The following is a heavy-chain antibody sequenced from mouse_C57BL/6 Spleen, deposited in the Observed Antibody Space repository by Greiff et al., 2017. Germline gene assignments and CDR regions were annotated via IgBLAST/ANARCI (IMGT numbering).Heavy chain of an antibody. J-gene: IGHJ3*01. CDR2: ISYDGSN. CDR3: ASHYGSSGAWFAY. V-gene: IGHV3-6*01. D-gene: IGHD1-1*01. CDR1: GYSITSGYY. Sequence: EVKLMESGPGLVKPSQSLSLTCSVTGYSITSGYYWNWIRQFPGNKLEWMGYISYDGSNNYNPSLKNRISITRDTSKNQFFLKLNSVTTEDTATYYCASHYGSSGAWFAYWGQGTLVTVSA.